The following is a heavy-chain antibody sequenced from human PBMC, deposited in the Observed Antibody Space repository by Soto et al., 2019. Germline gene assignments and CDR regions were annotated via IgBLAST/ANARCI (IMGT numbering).Heavy chain of an antibody. CDR3: ARDPALYSYGDYYYYGMDV. CDR2: TYYRSKWYN. CDR1: GDSVSSNSAA. D-gene: IGHD5-18*01. V-gene: IGHV6-1*01. Sequence: PSQTLSLTCVISGDSVSSNSAAWNWIRQSPSRGLEWLGRTYYRSKWYNDYAVSVKSRITINPDTSKNQFSLQLNSVTPEDTAVYYCARDPALYSYGDYYYYGMDVWGQGTTVTVSS. J-gene: IGHJ6*02.